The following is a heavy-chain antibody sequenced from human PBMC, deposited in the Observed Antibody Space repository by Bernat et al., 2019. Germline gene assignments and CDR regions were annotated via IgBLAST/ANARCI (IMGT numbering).Heavy chain of an antibody. J-gene: IGHJ5*02. Sequence: QVQLQESGPGLVKPSGTLSLTCAVSGGSISSSNWWSWVRQPPGKGLEWIGEIYHSGSTNYNPSLKSRVTISVDKSKNQFSLKLSSVTAADTAVYYCARVSTDCSGGSCYAGNNWFDPWGQGTLVTVSS. D-gene: IGHD2-15*01. V-gene: IGHV4-4*02. CDR1: GGSISSSNW. CDR3: ARVSTDCSGGSCYAGNNWFDP. CDR2: IYHSGST.